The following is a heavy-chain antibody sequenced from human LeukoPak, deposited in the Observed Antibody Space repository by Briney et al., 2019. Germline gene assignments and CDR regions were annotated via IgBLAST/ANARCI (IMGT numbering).Heavy chain of an antibody. CDR3: ARAQWLLRVPRVLLDAFDI. D-gene: IGHD6-19*01. J-gene: IGHJ3*02. CDR2: IYTSGST. V-gene: IGHV4-4*07. CDR1: GGSISDYY. Sequence: PSETLSLTCTVSGGSISDYYWSWIRQPAGKGLEWIGRIYTSGSTNHKPSLKSRVTMSVDTSKNQFSLKLSSVTAADTAVYYCARAQWLLRVPRVLLDAFDIWGQGTMVTVSS.